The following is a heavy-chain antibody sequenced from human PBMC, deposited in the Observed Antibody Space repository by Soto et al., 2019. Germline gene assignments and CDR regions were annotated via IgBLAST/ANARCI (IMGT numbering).Heavy chain of an antibody. CDR2: IYYSRST. J-gene: IGHJ5*02. Sequence: SETLSLTCTVSGGSISSGDYYWSWIRQPPGKRLEWIWYIYYSRSTYYTPSLKSRVTISVDPSKNQSSLKLSSVTAADTAVYYCASVSRGDIVVVPAAMRGLVWFDPWGQGTLVTVSS. D-gene: IGHD2-2*01. CDR1: GGSISSGDYY. V-gene: IGHV4-30-4*01. CDR3: ASVSRGDIVVVPAAMRGLVWFDP.